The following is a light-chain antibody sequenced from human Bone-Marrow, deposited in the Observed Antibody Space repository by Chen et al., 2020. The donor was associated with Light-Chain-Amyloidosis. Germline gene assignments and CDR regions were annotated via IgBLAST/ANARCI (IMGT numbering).Light chain of an antibody. CDR2: DDS. Sequence: SYVLTQPSSVSVAPGPTPTLAGGGNTIGSTSVHWYQQTPGQAPLLVVYDDSDRPSGIPERLSGSNSGTTATLTTSRVEAGDEADYYCQVWDRSSDRPVFGGGTKLTVL. CDR1: TIGSTS. J-gene: IGLJ3*02. V-gene: IGLV3-21*02. CDR3: QVWDRSSDRPV.